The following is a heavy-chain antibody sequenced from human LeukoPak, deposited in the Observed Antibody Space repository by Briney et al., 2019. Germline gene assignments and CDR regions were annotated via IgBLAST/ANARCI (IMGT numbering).Heavy chain of an antibody. CDR2: IYYSGST. J-gene: IGHJ4*02. D-gene: IGHD2-21*02. V-gene: IGHV4-59*01. CDR1: GGSISSSY. Sequence: PSETLSLTCTVSGGSISSSYWSWMRQPPGKGLEWIGYIYYSGSTNYNPSLNGRVTISIDTSKNQFSLKLSSVTAADTAMYYCARLMEVTMIFDHWGQGILVTVSS. CDR3: ARLMEVTMIFDH.